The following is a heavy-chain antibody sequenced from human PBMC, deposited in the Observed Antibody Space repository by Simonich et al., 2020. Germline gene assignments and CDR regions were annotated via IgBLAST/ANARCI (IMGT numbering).Heavy chain of an antibody. CDR2: ISAEKGNT. J-gene: IGHJ4*02. D-gene: IGHD6-13*01. Sequence: QVQLVQSGAEVKKPGASVKVSCKASGYTFTSYGISWVRQAPGLGLEWRGWISAEKGNTNYAQKLQGRVTMTTDTATSTAYMERRSLRSDDTAVYYCARDQGGRAAAATDYWGQGTLVTVSS. V-gene: IGHV1-18*01. CDR3: ARDQGGRAAAATDY. CDR1: GYTFTSYG.